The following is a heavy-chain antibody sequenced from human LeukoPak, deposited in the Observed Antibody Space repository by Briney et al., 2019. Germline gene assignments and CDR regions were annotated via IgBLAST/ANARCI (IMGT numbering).Heavy chain of an antibody. Sequence: PSETLSLTCTVSGGSISSGGYYWSWIRQHPGKGLEWIGYIYYSGSTYYNPSLKSRVTISVDTSKNQFSLKLSSVTAADTAVYYCARDVDDHDSIYGMDVWGQGTTVTVSS. CDR2: IYYSGST. V-gene: IGHV4-31*03. J-gene: IGHJ6*02. CDR1: GGSISSGGYY. D-gene: IGHD1-1*01. CDR3: ARDVDDHDSIYGMDV.